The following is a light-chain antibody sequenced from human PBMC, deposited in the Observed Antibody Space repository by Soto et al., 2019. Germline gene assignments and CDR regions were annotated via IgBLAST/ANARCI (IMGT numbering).Light chain of an antibody. Sequence: QSVLTQPPSVSGAPGQRVTISCTGNSSNIGSGYDVHWYQLRPGTAPKLLIYGNLNRPSGVPDRFSGSRSGTSASLAITGLQAEDEADYYCQSYDNSLSAYVFGTGTKVTVL. J-gene: IGLJ1*01. CDR1: SSNIGSGYD. CDR2: GNL. V-gene: IGLV1-40*01. CDR3: QSYDNSLSAYV.